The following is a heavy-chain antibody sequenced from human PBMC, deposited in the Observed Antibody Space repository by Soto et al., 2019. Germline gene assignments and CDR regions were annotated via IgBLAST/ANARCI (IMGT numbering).Heavy chain of an antibody. CDR3: ARGAGMTPPYYYYGIDV. CDR1: GFIFSSYW. D-gene: IGHD1-1*01. CDR2: IKQDGIEK. J-gene: IGHJ6*02. Sequence: GGSLRLSCAASGFIFSSYWMTWVRQAPGKGLEWVANIKQDGIEKYYVDSVKGRFSISRDNAKNSLYLQMNSLRAEDTAVYYCARGAGMTPPYYYYGIDVWGQGTTVTVSS. V-gene: IGHV3-7*05.